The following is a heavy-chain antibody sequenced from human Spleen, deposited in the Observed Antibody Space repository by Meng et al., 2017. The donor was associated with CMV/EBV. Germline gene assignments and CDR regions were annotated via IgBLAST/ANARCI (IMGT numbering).Heavy chain of an antibody. V-gene: IGHV3-30-3*01. CDR2: ISYDGSNK. J-gene: IGHJ4*02. CDR1: GFTFSSYT. Sequence: GGSLRLSCAASGFTFSSYTMHWVRQAPGKGLEWVAVISYDGSNKYYADSVKGRFTISRVNSKNTLYLQMNSLRAEDTAVYYCARDRDLHLYQLLSDGFDYWGQGTLVTVSS. D-gene: IGHD2-2*01. CDR3: ARDRDLHLYQLLSDGFDY.